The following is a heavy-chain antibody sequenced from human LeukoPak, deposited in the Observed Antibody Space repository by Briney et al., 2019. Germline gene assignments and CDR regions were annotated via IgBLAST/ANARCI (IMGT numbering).Heavy chain of an antibody. CDR3: ARDLGYCSSTSSRSY. J-gene: IGHJ4*02. D-gene: IGHD2-2*01. CDR2: INPNSGGT. CDR1: GYTFTGYY. V-gene: IGHV1-2*02. Sequence: ASVKVSCKASGYTFTGYYMHWVRQAPGQGLEWMGWINPNSGGTNYAQKFQGRVTMTRDTSISTAYMELSRLRSDDTAVYYCARDLGYCSSTSSRSYWGQGTLVTVSS.